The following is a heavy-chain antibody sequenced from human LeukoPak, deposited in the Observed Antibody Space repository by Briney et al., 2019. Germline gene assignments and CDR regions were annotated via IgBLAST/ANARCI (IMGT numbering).Heavy chain of an antibody. CDR1: VFTASRIY. V-gene: IGHV3-53*04. CDR2: IYSGGST. J-gene: IGHJ4*02. CDR3: ARGGGTIFGVAEAQY. D-gene: IGHD3-3*01. Sequence: PGGSLRLSYAPSVFTASRIYMISVRQAPGKGLEWVSVIYSGGSTYYADSVKGRFTISRHNSKNTLYLQINSLSAEDTAVYYCARGGGTIFGVAEAQYWGQGTLVTVSS.